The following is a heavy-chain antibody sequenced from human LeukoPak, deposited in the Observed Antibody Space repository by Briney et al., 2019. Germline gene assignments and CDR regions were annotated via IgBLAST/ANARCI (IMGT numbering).Heavy chain of an antibody. D-gene: IGHD6-13*01. CDR1: GYTFTKYG. V-gene: IGHV1-18*01. J-gene: IGHJ4*02. CDR2: ISGYNGNT. Sequence: GASVKVSCTASGYTFTKYGVTWVRQAPGQGLEWMGWISGYNGNTIYAQKLQGRVTMTTDTSTNTAYLELRSLRADDTAVFYCASWSRLAAAGRGFDDWGQGTLVTVSS. CDR3: ASWSRLAAAGRGFDD.